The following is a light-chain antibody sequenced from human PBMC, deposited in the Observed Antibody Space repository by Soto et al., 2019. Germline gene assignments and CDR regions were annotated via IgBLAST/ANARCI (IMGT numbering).Light chain of an antibody. V-gene: IGKV1-9*01. CDR3: QQCHATPLT. Sequence: GDRVTITCRASQDIRTSLAWYQQKPGKAPKVLIHAASTLQSGVPSRFSGSGSGTEFTLTIHSLQPEDFATYYCQQCHATPLTFGQGTRLEIK. CDR2: AAS. CDR1: QDIRTS. J-gene: IGKJ5*01.